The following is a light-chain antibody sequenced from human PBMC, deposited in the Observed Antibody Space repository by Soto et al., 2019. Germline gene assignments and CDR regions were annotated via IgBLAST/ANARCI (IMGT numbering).Light chain of an antibody. CDR2: EGT. V-gene: IGLV2-23*01. CDR3: SSYAGGNSLL. Sequence: QSALTQPASVSGSPGQSITISCTGTSSDVGSYDLVSWYQHHPGKAPKLMIYEGTKRPSGVSNRFSASKSGNTASLAISGRQPEDEADYYCSSYAGGNSLLFGGGTKLTVL. CDR1: SSDVGSYDL. J-gene: IGLJ2*01.